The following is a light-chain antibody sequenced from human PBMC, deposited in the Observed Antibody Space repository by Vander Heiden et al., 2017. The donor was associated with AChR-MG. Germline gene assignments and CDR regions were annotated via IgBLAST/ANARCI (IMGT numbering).Light chain of an antibody. Sequence: QSALTQPPSASGSPGQSVTISCTGTSSDVGIYNYVSWYQQDPGKAPKLMIYEVSKRPSGVPDRFSGSKSGNTASLTVSGLQAEDEADYYCSSYAGSNNWVFGGGTKLTVL. V-gene: IGLV2-8*01. CDR1: SSDVGIYNY. CDR2: EVS. J-gene: IGLJ3*02. CDR3: SSYAGSNNWV.